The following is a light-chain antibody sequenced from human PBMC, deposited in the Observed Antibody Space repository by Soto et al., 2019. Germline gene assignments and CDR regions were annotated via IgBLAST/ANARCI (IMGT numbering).Light chain of an antibody. V-gene: IGLV2-14*01. J-gene: IGLJ2*01. CDR3: SSYTSSNTVV. Sequence: QSALTQPASVSGSPGQSITISCTGTSSDVGGYNYVSWYQQYPGKAPKLMIYDVSNRPSGVSNRFSGSKSANTASLTISGLQAGDEADYYCSSYTSSNTVVFGGGTQLTVL. CDR2: DVS. CDR1: SSDVGGYNY.